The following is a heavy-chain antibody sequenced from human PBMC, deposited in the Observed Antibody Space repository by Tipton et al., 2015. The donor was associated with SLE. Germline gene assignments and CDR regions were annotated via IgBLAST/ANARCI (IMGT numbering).Heavy chain of an antibody. CDR3: ARSKSSDWYFDL. Sequence: LRLSCTVSGGSISSHYWSWIRQPPGKGLEWIGYIYYSGSTNYNPSLKSRVTISVDTSKNQFSLKLSSVTAADTAVYYCARSKSSDWYFDLWGRGTPVTVSS. CDR1: GGSISSHY. CDR2: IYYSGST. V-gene: IGHV4-59*11. J-gene: IGHJ2*01.